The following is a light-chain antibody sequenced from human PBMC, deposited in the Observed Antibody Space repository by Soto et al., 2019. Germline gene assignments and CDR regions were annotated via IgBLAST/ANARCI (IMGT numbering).Light chain of an antibody. J-gene: IGKJ3*01. V-gene: IGKV3-20*01. CDR2: GAS. CDR1: QSVPYNF. Sequence: PGERATLSCGASQSVPYNFLAWYQPKPGQARRLLIYGASSKATDVPDRFSGSGSGSDFTLTSSRLEPGDFAVCYWQQYGTPLFTFGPGTKVEIK. CDR3: QQYGTPLFT.